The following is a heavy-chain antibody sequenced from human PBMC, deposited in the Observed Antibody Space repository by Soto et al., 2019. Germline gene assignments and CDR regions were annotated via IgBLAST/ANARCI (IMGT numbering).Heavy chain of an antibody. D-gene: IGHD3-22*01. CDR3: ARYYYDSSGYWAYYYYGMDV. CDR1: GYTFTSYD. J-gene: IGHJ6*02. CDR2: MNPNSGNT. Sequence: ASVKVSCKASGYTFTSYDINWVRQATGQGLEWMGWMNPNSGNTGYAQKFQGRVTMTRNTSISTAYMELSSLRSEDTAVYYCARYYYDSSGYWAYYYYGMDVRGQVTTVTVSS. V-gene: IGHV1-8*01.